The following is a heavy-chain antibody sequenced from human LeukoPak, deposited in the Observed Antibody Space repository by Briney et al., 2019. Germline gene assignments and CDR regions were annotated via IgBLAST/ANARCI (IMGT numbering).Heavy chain of an antibody. D-gene: IGHD3-22*01. V-gene: IGHV1-69*06. CDR1: GGTFSSYA. Sequence: GASVKVSCKASGGTFSSYAISWVRQAPGQGLEWMGGIIPIFGTANYAQKFQGRVTITADKSTSTAYMELSSLRSEDTAVYYCARGPRTMINYFDYWGQGTLVTVSS. CDR2: IIPIFGTA. CDR3: ARGPRTMINYFDY. J-gene: IGHJ4*02.